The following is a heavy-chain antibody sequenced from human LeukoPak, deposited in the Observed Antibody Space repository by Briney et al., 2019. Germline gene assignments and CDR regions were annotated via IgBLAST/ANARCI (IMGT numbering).Heavy chain of an antibody. CDR1: GGSIISYY. CDR2: IYYSGST. D-gene: IGHD3-22*01. Sequence: PSETLSLTCTVSGGSIISYYWSWIRQPPGKGLEWIGYIYYSGSTNYNPSLKSRVTISVDTSKNQFSLKLSSVTAADTAVYYCARGDYYDSSGYYPYYYGMDVWGQGTTVTVSS. J-gene: IGHJ6*02. CDR3: ARGDYYDSSGYYPYYYGMDV. V-gene: IGHV4-59*01.